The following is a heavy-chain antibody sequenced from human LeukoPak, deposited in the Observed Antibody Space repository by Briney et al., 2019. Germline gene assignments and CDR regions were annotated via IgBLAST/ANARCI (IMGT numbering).Heavy chain of an antibody. CDR3: MRALGSDY. CDR1: GYTFTDYY. V-gene: IGHV1-2*02. Sequence: GASVKVSCKASGYTFTDYYLNRVRQAPGQGLEWMGWINPNSGGTNYAQKFQGRVTMTRDTSISTAYMELSSLRSDDTAMYYCMRALGSDYWGQGTLVTVSS. J-gene: IGHJ4*02. CDR2: INPNSGGT. D-gene: IGHD1-26*01.